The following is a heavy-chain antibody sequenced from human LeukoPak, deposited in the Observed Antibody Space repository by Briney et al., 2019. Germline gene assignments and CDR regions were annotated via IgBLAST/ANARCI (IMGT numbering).Heavy chain of an antibody. D-gene: IGHD2-15*01. V-gene: IGHV4-4*07. Sequence: KTSETLSLTCTVSGGSISSYYWSWIRQPAGKGLEWIGRIYTSGSTNYSPSLKSRVTMSVDTSKNQFSLKLSSVTAADTAVYYCARVEGGRAKGWWFDPWGQGTLVTVSS. CDR3: ARVEGGRAKGWWFDP. CDR2: IYTSGST. CDR1: GGSISSYY. J-gene: IGHJ5*02.